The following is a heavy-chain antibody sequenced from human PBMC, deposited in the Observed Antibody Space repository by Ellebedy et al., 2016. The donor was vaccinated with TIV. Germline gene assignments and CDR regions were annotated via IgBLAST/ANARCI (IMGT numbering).Heavy chain of an antibody. J-gene: IGHJ4*02. CDR1: SASISSSNHY. CDR2: IYYNGKT. CDR3: ARQEGLPWGMGTAPLDY. Sequence: MPSETLSLTCTVSSASISSSNHYWGWIRQPPGKGLEWIGNIYYNGKTSYNPALKSPVTISIDTTKNQFSLKIFSVTAADTAVYYCARQEGLPWGMGTAPLDYWGQGVLVSVSS. V-gene: IGHV4-39*07. D-gene: IGHD2-21*02.